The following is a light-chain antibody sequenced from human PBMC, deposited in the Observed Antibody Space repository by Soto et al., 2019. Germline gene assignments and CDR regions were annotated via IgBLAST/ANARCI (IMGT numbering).Light chain of an antibody. Sequence: EIVLTQSPGTLSLSPGKRATLSCRASQSISSSYLAWYQQRPGQAPRLLIYGASSRATGIPARFSGSGSGTDFTLTISSLQPEDFAVYYCQQDYNLPWTFGQGTKVDIK. J-gene: IGKJ1*01. V-gene: IGKV3D-7*01. CDR2: GAS. CDR3: QQDYNLPWT. CDR1: QSISSSY.